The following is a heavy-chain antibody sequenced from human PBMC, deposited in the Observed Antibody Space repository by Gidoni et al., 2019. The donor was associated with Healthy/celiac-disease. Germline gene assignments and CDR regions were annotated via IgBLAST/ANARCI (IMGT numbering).Heavy chain of an antibody. CDR3: AAGELLVDY. Sequence: QVQLVESGGGVVQPGRSLRLSCAASGFTFSSYGMHWVRQAPGKGLEWVAVISYDGSNKYYADSVKGRFTISRDNSKNTLYLQMNSLRAEDTAVYYCAAGELLVDYWGQGTLVTVSS. J-gene: IGHJ4*02. D-gene: IGHD1-26*01. CDR2: ISYDGSNK. CDR1: GFTFSSYG. V-gene: IGHV3-30*03.